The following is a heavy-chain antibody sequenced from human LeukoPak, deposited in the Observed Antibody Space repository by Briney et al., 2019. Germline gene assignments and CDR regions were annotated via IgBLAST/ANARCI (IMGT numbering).Heavy chain of an antibody. CDR2: ISNSSSYI. Sequence: GGSLTLSCAASGFTFSSYSMIWVRPAPGEGLEGVSSISNSSSYIYYADSVKGRFTIARDNSKNTLYLQMNSLRAEDTAVYYCARGLGYCSSTSCYPPDYWGQGTLVTVSS. J-gene: IGHJ4*02. V-gene: IGHV3-21*01. CDR1: GFTFSSYS. D-gene: IGHD2-2*01. CDR3: ARGLGYCSSTSCYPPDY.